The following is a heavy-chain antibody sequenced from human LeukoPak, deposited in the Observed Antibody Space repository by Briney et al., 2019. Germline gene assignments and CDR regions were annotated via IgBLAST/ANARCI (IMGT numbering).Heavy chain of an antibody. V-gene: IGHV4-59*08. Sequence: SETLSLTCTVSGGSISSYYWSWIRQPPGKGLEWIGYIYYSGSTNYNPPLKSRVTISVDTSKNQFSLKLSSVTAADAAVYYCARGSLSIDYWGQGTLVTVSS. CDR3: ARGSLSIDY. D-gene: IGHD2/OR15-2a*01. J-gene: IGHJ4*02. CDR2: IYYSGST. CDR1: GGSISSYY.